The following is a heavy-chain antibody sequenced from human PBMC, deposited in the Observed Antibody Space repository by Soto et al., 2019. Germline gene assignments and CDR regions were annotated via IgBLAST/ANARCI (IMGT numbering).Heavy chain of an antibody. D-gene: IGHD3-10*01. V-gene: IGHV3-23*01. CDR2: ISGSGGST. Sequence: GGSLRLSCAASGFTFSSYAMSWVRQAPGKGLEWVSAISGSGGSTYYADSVKGRFTISRDNSKNTLYLQMNSLRAEDTAVYYCAKDPYYYGSGSYSPRYYYMDVWGRGTTVTVSS. CDR1: GFTFSSYA. CDR3: AKDPYYYGSGSYSPRYYYMDV. J-gene: IGHJ6*03.